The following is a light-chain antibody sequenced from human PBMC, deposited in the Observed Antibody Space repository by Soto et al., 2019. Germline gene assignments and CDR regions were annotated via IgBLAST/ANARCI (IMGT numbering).Light chain of an antibody. J-gene: IGLJ1*01. Sequence: QSALTQPASVSGSPGQSITISCTGTSSDVGGYNYVSWYQQHPGKAPKLMIYDVSNRPSGVSNRFSGSKSGNTASLTISGLQAEGEAEYYCSSYSSSTTLYYVFGTGTKLTVL. CDR2: DVS. CDR1: SSDVGGYNY. V-gene: IGLV2-14*01. CDR3: SSYSSSTTLYYV.